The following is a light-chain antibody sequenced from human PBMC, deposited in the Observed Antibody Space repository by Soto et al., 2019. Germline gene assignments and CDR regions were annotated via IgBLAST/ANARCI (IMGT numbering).Light chain of an antibody. CDR2: DAS. Sequence: EIVMTQSPATLSVSPGERVTLSCRASQSVSSNSAWYQQKPGQPPRLLIYDASTRATGIPARFSGSGSGTEFTLTIRSLQSEDFAVYYCQQYNNWRTFGQGTKGDIK. J-gene: IGKJ1*01. V-gene: IGKV3D-15*01. CDR1: QSVSSN. CDR3: QQYNNWRT.